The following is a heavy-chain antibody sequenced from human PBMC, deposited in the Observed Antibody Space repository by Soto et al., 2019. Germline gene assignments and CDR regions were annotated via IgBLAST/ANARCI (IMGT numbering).Heavy chain of an antibody. D-gene: IGHD5-18*01. CDR2: IKSKTEGGTT. V-gene: IGHV3-15*01. Sequence: GGSLRLSCAGSRFTLIDNWITWVRHAPGKWLESVGRIKSKTEGGTTDYAAPVKGRFTISRDDSKNTLNQQMNRLNSEATAVYYCSTYTYGYIPLWGQGALVTVSS. CDR1: RFTLIDNW. CDR3: STYTYGYIPL. J-gene: IGHJ4*02.